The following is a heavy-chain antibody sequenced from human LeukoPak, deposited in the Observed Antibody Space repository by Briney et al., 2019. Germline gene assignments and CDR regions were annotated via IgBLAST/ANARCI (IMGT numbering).Heavy chain of an antibody. V-gene: IGHV5-51*01. D-gene: IGHD3-22*01. J-gene: IGHJ4*02. CDR3: ARSRSEIGVYDY. Sequence: GESLQISCQGSGYTFTNYWIAWVRQMPGKGLEWMGIIYPGDSDTRYSPSFQGQVTISADESINTAYLQWSSLKASDTAMYYCARSRSEIGVYDYWGQGTLVTVSS. CDR2: IYPGDSDT. CDR1: GYTFTNYW.